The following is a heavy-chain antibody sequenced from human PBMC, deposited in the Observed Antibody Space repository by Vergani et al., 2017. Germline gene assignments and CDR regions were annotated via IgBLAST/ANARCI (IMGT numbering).Heavy chain of an antibody. CDR2: IYYSGST. V-gene: IGHV4-31*03. Sequence: QVQLQESGPGLVKPSQTLSLTCTVSGGSISSGGYYWSWIRQHPGKGLEWIGYIYYSGSTYYNPSLKSRVTISVDTSKNQFSLKLSSVTAADTAVYYCARGDTVIRDYVIYESWFDPWGQGTLVTVSS. D-gene: IGHD4-17*01. J-gene: IGHJ5*02. CDR3: ARGDTVIRDYVIYESWFDP. CDR1: GGSISSGGYY.